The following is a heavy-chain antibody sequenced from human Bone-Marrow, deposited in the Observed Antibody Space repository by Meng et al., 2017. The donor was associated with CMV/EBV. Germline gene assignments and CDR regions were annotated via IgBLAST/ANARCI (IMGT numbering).Heavy chain of an antibody. CDR2: ISYDGSKT. CDR1: GFPFSSYA. D-gene: IGHD3-10*01. Sequence: GESLKISCAASGFPFSSYAMHWVRRAPGTGLEWVAVISYDGSKTYYTDSVKGRFTISRDNSKNTLYLQMKSLRPEDTAVYYCAKDLVKYGSGRGGYDDWGPGNLVNVAS. J-gene: IGHJ4*02. CDR3: AKDLVKYGSGRGGYDD. V-gene: IGHV3-30-3*01.